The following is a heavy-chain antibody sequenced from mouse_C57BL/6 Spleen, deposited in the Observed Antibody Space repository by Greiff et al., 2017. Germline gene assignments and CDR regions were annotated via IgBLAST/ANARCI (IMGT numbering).Heavy chain of an antibody. CDR2: IDPEDGDT. CDR3: TLYYYGSGFDY. CDR1: GFNIKDYY. Sequence: VQLKQSGAELVRPGASVKLSCTASGFNIKDYYMHWVKQRPEQGLEWIGRIDPEDGDTAYAPKFQGKATMTADPSSNTAYLQLSSLTSEDTAVYYCTLYYYGSGFDYWGQGTTRTVSS. D-gene: IGHD1-1*01. J-gene: IGHJ2*01. V-gene: IGHV14-1*01.